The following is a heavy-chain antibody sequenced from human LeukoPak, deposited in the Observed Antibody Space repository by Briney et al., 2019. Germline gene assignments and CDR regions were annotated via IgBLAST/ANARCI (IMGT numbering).Heavy chain of an antibody. CDR1: GDSLSSNSVA. D-gene: IGHD3-10*01. CDR3: SRVHKAFDGARDTFDI. J-gene: IGHJ3*02. Sequence: SQTLSLTCAISGDSLSSNSVAWDCVTQSPSRGLEWLGRTYHRSKWYSDYAVSVKSRITINPDTSKNQFSLQLNSVTPEDTAVYYCSRVHKAFDGARDTFDIWGQGTMVTVSS. CDR2: TYHRSKWYS. V-gene: IGHV6-1*01.